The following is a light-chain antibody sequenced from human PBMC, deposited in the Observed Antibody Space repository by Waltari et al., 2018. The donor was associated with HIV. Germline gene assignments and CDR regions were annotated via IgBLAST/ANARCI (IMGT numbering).Light chain of an antibody. J-gene: IGLJ1*01. CDR2: DII. V-gene: IGLV2-11*01. CDR3: CSYGGSHTYYV. CDR1: TNDLGGSES. Sequence: QSVLTQSPSVSASLRQSVTITCTCTTNDLGGSESVSWYLKHPDKAHKPIIYDIIHRPAGVPDRFSSSKSGTTASLTISDLRAEDEAQYYCCSYGGSHTYYVFGTGTMVTV.